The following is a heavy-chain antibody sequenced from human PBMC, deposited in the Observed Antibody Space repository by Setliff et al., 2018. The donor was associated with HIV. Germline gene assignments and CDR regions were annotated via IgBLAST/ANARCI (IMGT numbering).Heavy chain of an antibody. D-gene: IGHD3-10*01. CDR2: IYSSGST. CDR3: ARHSGVASPNWFDP. V-gene: IGHV4-61*05. Sequence: SETLSLTCTVSGGSISSGSYSWNWIRQPPGKGLEWIGYIYSSGSTNYNPPLKSRVTMSADESKNQFSLRLTSVTAADTAVYYCARHSGVASPNWFDPWGQGTLVTVSS. CDR1: GGSISSGSYS. J-gene: IGHJ5*02.